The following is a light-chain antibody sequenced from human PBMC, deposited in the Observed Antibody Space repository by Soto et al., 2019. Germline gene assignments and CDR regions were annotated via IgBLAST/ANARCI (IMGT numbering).Light chain of an antibody. CDR1: QSVGSY. CDR2: NAS. V-gene: IGKV3-11*01. CDR3: QQRSNWLSLT. J-gene: IGKJ4*01. Sequence: EIVLTQSPATLSLSPGERATLSCRASQSVGSYLAWYQQKPGQAPRLLIYNASNRATGIPARFSGSGSGTDFTLTISSLEPEDFAVYYCQQRSNWLSLTFGGGTKVDIK.